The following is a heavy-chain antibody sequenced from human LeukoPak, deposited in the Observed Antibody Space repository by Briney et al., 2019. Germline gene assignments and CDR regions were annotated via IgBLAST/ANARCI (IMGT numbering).Heavy chain of an antibody. J-gene: IGHJ6*03. D-gene: IGHD3-9*01. V-gene: IGHV4-38-2*02. CDR2: IYHSGST. Sequence: SETLSLTCTVSGYSISSGYYWGWIRQPPGKGLEWIGSIYHSGSTYYNPSLKSRVTISVDTSKNQSSLKLSSVTAADTAVYYCARERGGLDILTGYYYYMDVWGKGTTVTVSS. CDR3: ARERGGLDILTGYYYYMDV. CDR1: GYSISSGYY.